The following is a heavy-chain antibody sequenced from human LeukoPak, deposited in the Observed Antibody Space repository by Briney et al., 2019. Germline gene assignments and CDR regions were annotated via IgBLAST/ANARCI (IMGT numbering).Heavy chain of an antibody. CDR1: GDAISGYY. V-gene: IGHV4-59*01. J-gene: IGHJ4*03. CDR3: ASGWLRYYYFDT. Sequence: SETLSLTCSVSGDAISGYYWSWIRQSLGQGLEWIGYVYYSGSTNYNPSLKSRAAISIDTSKNQFSLNLTSVTAADTAVYYCASGWLRYYYFDTWGQGTTVTVSS. D-gene: IGHD2-21*01. CDR2: VYYSGST.